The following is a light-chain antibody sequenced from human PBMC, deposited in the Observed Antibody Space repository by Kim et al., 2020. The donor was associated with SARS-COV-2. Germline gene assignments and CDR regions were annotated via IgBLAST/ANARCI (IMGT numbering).Light chain of an antibody. CDR2: EDT. CDR1: TRDVESYNL. Sequence: QSALTQPASVSGSPGQSITISCTGTTRDVESYNLVSWYQQHPGKAPKLMIYEDTKRPSGVSNRFSGSKSGNTASLTISGLKTEDESDYYCCSYARGGTYNFGTETKVTDL. J-gene: IGLJ1*01. CDR3: CSYARGGTYN. V-gene: IGLV2-23*01.